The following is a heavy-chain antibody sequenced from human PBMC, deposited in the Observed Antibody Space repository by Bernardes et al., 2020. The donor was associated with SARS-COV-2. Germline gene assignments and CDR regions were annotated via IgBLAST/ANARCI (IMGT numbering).Heavy chain of an antibody. V-gene: IGHV4-38-2*02. D-gene: IGHD6-6*01. CDR1: AYSISSGYY. Sequence: ETLSLTCAISAYSISSGYYWGWIRQPPGKGLEWIGSISHTGSTYYNPSLKSRVTISVDTSKNHLSLTVSSVTAADTAVYYCAREAGDSSSSLDPWGQGALVTVSS. CDR3: AREAGDSSSSLDP. J-gene: IGHJ5*02. CDR2: ISHTGST.